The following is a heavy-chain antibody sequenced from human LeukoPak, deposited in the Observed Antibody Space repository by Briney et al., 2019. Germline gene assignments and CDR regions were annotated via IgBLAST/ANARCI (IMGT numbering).Heavy chain of an antibody. CDR3: ARSRFDIAARPGAPDY. V-gene: IGHV1-18*01. CDR1: GGTFSSYA. D-gene: IGHD6-6*01. J-gene: IGHJ4*02. CDR2: ISAYNGNT. Sequence: ASVKVSCKASGGTFSSYAISWVRQAPGQGLEWMGWISAYNGNTNYAQKLQGRVTMTTDTSTSTAYMELRSLRSDDTAVYYCARSRFDIAARPGAPDYWGQGTLVTVSS.